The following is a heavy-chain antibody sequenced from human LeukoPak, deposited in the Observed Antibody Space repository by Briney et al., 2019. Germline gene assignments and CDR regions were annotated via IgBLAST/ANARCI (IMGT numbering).Heavy chain of an antibody. J-gene: IGHJ4*02. CDR3: ARDLTMVRGAAGY. CDR2: INAGNGNT. D-gene: IGHD3-10*01. Sequence: ASVKVSCKASGYTFTSYAMHWVRQAPGQRLEWMGWINAGNGNTKYSQKFQGRVTITRDTSASTAYMELSSLRSEDTAVYDCARDLTMVRGAAGYWGQGTLVTVSS. CDR1: GYTFTSYA. V-gene: IGHV1-3*01.